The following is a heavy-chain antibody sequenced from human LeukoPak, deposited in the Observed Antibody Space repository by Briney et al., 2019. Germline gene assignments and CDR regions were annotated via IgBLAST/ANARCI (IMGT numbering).Heavy chain of an antibody. CDR2: INRAGIES. V-gene: IGHV3-7*01. CDR3: ARVGTWELQRVDN. Sequence: GGSLRLSCAASGFTFTDYWMTWVRQVPGKGLEWVANINRAGIESYYVDSVKGRFTISSDNAENSLYLQMDSLRVDDTAVYYCARVGTWELQRVDNWGQGTLVTVSS. D-gene: IGHD1-26*01. CDR1: GFTFTDYW. J-gene: IGHJ4*02.